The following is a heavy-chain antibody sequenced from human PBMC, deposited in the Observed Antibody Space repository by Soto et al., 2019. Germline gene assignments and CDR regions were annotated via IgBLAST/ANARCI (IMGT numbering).Heavy chain of an antibody. Sequence: QVQLVESGGGVVQPGRSLRLSCAASGFTLSSKGMHWVRQAPGKGLEWVAVISRDGSTKYYADSAKGRFTISRDNSKNTLYLEMNSLRADDTAVYYCTGEVASGYWGQGTLVTVSS. V-gene: IGHV3-30*03. D-gene: IGHD2-8*02. CDR3: TGEVASGY. CDR2: ISRDGSTK. J-gene: IGHJ4*02. CDR1: GFTLSSKG.